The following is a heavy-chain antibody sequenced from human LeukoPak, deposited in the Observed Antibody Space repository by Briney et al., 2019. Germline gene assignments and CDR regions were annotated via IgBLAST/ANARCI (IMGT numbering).Heavy chain of an antibody. CDR2: ISGSGGST. J-gene: IGHJ4*02. CDR1: GFTFSTYA. V-gene: IGHV3-23*01. Sequence: GGSLRLSCAASGFTFSTYAMNWVRQAPGKGLEWVSIISGSGGSTYYADSLKGRFTISRGNSKNTLYLQMNSLRAEDTAVYYCAKGTLKYYFDYWGQGTLVTVSS. CDR3: AKGTLKYYFDY.